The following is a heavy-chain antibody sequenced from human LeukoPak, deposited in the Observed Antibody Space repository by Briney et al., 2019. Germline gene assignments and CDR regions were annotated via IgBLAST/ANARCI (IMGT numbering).Heavy chain of an antibody. Sequence: ASVKDSCKASGGTFSSYAISWVRQAPGQGLEWMGGIIPIFGTANYAQKFQGRVTITTDESTSTAYMELSSLRSEDTAVYFCATAPARTTRYYFDYWGQGTLVTVSS. V-gene: IGHV1-69*05. CDR2: IIPIFGTA. J-gene: IGHJ4*02. CDR1: GGTFSSYA. D-gene: IGHD1-14*01. CDR3: ATAPARTTRYYFDY.